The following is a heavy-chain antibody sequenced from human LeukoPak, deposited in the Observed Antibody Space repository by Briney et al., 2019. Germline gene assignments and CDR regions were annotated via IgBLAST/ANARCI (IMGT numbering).Heavy chain of an antibody. Sequence: ASVKVSCKASGYTFTSNYMHWVRQAPGQGLEWMGIINPSGGSTSYAQKFQGRVTMTRNPSTGTVYMELSSLRSEDTAVYYCARGCTMVRESFDYWGQGTLVTVSS. J-gene: IGHJ4*02. CDR3: ARGCTMVRESFDY. CDR2: INPSGGST. D-gene: IGHD3-10*01. CDR1: GYTFTSNY. V-gene: IGHV1-46*01.